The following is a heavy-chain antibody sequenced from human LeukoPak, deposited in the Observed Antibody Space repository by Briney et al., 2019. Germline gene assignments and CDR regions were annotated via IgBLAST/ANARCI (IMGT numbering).Heavy chain of an antibody. CDR1: GGSISGYC. Sequence: SETLSLTCTVSGGSISGYCWGWVRQPPGKGLEWIGNFCYGGSTNYNPSLKSRVTISVDTSESQFSLILSSVTAADTAVYYCARGIPLAYWGQGTLVTVSS. CDR3: ARGIPLAY. CDR2: FCYGGST. V-gene: IGHV4-59*08. J-gene: IGHJ4*02. D-gene: IGHD2-21*01.